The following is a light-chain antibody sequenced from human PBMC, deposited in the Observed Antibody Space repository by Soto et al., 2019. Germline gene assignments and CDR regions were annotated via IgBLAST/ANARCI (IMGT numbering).Light chain of an antibody. CDR2: DAS. Sequence: EIVLTQSPATVSVSPGESATLSCRASQSVRNYLAWSQQKPGQAPRLLIFDASNRATGIPSRFSGSGSGTYFTLTISSLEPEDFAVYYCQQRSNSPPWTFGPGTRVDL. CDR3: QQRSNSPPWT. CDR1: QSVRNY. J-gene: IGKJ3*01. V-gene: IGKV3-11*01.